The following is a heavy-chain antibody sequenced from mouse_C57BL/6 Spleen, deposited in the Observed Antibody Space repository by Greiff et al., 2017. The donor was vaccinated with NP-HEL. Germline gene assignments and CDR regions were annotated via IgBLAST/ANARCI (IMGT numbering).Heavy chain of an antibody. J-gene: IGHJ4*01. Sequence: EVKVEESGGGLVKPGGSLKLSCAASGFTFSSYAMSWVRQTPEKRLEWVATISDGGSYTYYPDNVKGRFTISRDNAKNNLYLQMSHLKSEDTAMYYCASPSNLYAMDYWGQGTSVTVSS. CDR3: ASPSNLYAMDY. CDR1: GFTFSSYA. V-gene: IGHV5-4*03. CDR2: ISDGGSYT. D-gene: IGHD2-10*02.